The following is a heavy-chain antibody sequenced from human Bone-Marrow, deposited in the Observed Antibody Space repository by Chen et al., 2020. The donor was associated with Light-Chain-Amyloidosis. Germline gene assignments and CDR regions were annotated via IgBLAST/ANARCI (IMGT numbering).Heavy chain of an antibody. Sequence: QVQLQESGPGLVKPSQTLSLTCTVSGGSISSGDYYWSWIRQSPGKGLEWIGCISKSGTSYHNPCLASRLTMSVDRSENQFSLKLSSVTAADTAVYYCARNSFESDDYYYYGILDYWGQGTLVTVSS. CDR2: ISKSGTS. J-gene: IGHJ4*02. CDR1: GGSISSGDYY. V-gene: IGHV4-30-4*01. CDR3: ARNSFESDDYYYYGILDY. D-gene: IGHD3-22*01.